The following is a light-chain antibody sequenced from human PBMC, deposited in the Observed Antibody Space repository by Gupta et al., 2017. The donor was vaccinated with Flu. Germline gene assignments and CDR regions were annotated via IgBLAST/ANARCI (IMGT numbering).Light chain of an antibody. V-gene: IGLV2-14*01. CDR3: SSDASSRTRI. J-gene: IGLJ1*01. CDR2: EVS. Sequence: SALTQSASVSGSPGQSITISCTGTSSDVGGYNYVSWYQQHPGKAPKLMIYEVSKRPSGLSGRFSGSKSANTASLTISGRQTEDEADYYCSSDASSRTRIFGTGTKVTVL. CDR1: SSDVGGYNY.